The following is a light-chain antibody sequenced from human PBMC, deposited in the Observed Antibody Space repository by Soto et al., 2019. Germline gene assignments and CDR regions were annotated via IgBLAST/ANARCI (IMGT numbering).Light chain of an antibody. CDR2: DVS. CDR1: SSDVGTYDF. CDR3: SSYAGNNIYV. V-gene: IGLV2-11*01. Sequence: QSVLTQPRSVSGSPGQSVTISCTGTSSDVGTYDFVSWYQQHPGKAPRLMIFDVSERPSGVPDRFSGYKSGNTASLTVSGLQAEDEADYYCSSYAGNNIYVFGAGTKVTVL. J-gene: IGLJ1*01.